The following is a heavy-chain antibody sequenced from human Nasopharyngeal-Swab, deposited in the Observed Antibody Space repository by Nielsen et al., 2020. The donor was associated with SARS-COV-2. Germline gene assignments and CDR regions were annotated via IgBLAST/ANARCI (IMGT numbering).Heavy chain of an antibody. D-gene: IGHD3-10*01. CDR2: INSDGTTT. CDR3: ARRLVWFGEAHYYYYGMDV. CDR1: GFGFRSYW. V-gene: IGHV3-74*01. Sequence: GESLKISCAASGFGFRSYWMHWVRQAPGKGLVWVSCINSDGTTTRYADSVKGRFTVSRDNAKNTLYLEMNSLRADDTAVYYCARRLVWFGEAHYYYYGMDVWGQGTTVTVSS. J-gene: IGHJ6*02.